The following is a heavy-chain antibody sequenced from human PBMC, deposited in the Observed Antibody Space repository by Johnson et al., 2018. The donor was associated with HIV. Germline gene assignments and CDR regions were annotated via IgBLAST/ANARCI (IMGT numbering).Heavy chain of an antibody. J-gene: IGHJ3*02. CDR2: INQAGSEK. D-gene: IGHD6-19*01. CDR3: ARDREIGWYGASDSFDI. V-gene: IGHV3-7*03. Sequence: VQLVESGGGLVQPGGSLRLSCAASGFTFSSYWMTWVRQAPGKGLEWVANINQAGSEKYSVDSVKGRFTISRHNAKNSLYMEMKSLRAEDTALYYCARDREIGWYGASDSFDIWGQGTRVTVSS. CDR1: GFTFSSYW.